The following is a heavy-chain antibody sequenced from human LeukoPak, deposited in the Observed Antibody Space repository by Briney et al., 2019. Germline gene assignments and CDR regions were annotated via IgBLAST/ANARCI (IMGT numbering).Heavy chain of an antibody. V-gene: IGHV1-18*01. CDR2: ISAYNGNT. CDR3: ARGHRRVAAAGPHGGY. Sequence: ASVKVSCKASGYTFTSYGISWVRQAPGQGLEWMGRISAYNGNTNYAQKLQGRVTMTTDTSTSTAYMELRSLRSDDTAVYYCARGHRRVAAAGPHGGYWGQGTLVTVSS. J-gene: IGHJ4*02. D-gene: IGHD6-13*01. CDR1: GYTFTSYG.